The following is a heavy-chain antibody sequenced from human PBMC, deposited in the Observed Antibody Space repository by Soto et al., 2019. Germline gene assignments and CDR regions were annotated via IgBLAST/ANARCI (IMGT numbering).Heavy chain of an antibody. CDR1: GGTVSSYA. CDR2: IIPVFGTV. J-gene: IGHJ6*02. CDR3: ARGYCSGGSCFKYNYHGMDV. V-gene: IGHV1-69*12. D-gene: IGHD2-15*01. Sequence: QVQLVQSGAEVKKPGSSVKVSCKASGGTVSSYAISWVRQAPGQGLEWMGGIIPVFGTVNYAQKLQGRVTLTADESTSTVYMELRSLRSEDTAVYYCARGYCSGGSCFKYNYHGMDVWGQGTTVTVSS.